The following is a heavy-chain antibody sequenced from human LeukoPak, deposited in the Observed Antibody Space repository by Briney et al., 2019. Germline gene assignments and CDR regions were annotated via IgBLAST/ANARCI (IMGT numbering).Heavy chain of an antibody. D-gene: IGHD2-15*01. CDR2: IYYSGST. J-gene: IGHJ6*03. CDR3: ASFYCSGGSCYQYYSYYYMDV. V-gene: IGHV4-39*01. CDR1: GGSISSSSYY. Sequence: PSEALSLTCTVSGGSISSSSYYWGWIRQPPGKGLEWIGSIYYSGSTYSNPSLQSRVTISVDTSKNQFSLKLNSVTAADTAVYYCASFYCSGGSCYQYYSYYYMDVWGKGTTVTISS.